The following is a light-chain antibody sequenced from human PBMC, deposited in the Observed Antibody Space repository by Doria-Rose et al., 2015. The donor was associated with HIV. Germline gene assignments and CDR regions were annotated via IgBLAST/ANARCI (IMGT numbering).Light chain of an antibody. CDR2: DGS. V-gene: IGKV3-20*01. CDR3: RQYGTSWT. Sequence: TQSPGTLSLSPGERATLSCRASQSFSSTYLAWYQQKPGQAPSLLIYDGSTSATGIPDRFSASGSGTDFTRTINRLEPEDFALYYCRQYGTSWTFGQGTKVEI. CDR1: QSFSSTY. J-gene: IGKJ1*01.